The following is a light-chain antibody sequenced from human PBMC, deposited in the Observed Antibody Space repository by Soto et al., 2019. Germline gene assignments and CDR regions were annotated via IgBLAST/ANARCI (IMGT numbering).Light chain of an antibody. Sequence: DXQMTQAPFTLSASVGDRVTITCRASQSISSWLAWYQQKPGKAPKLLIYESSSLESGVPSRFSGSGSGTEFTLTISSLQPEDFATYYCQQYSTYTGEFGPGTKVDIK. CDR1: QSISSW. CDR2: ESS. J-gene: IGKJ1*01. V-gene: IGKV1-5*03. CDR3: QQYSTYTGE.